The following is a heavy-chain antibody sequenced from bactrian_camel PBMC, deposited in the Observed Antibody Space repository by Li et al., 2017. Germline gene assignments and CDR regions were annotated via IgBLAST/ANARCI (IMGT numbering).Heavy chain of an antibody. V-gene: IGHV3S42*01. D-gene: IGHD3*01. Sequence: DVQLVESGGGSVQAGGSLRLSCEAAGFSFSSVSMGWFRQAPGKEREGVATIDSDTVTRYADSVKGRFTISQDNGKNTLYLQMNSLKPEDTATYSCASYTTSTYCTVNGHFVYWGQGTQVTVS. CDR2: IDSDTVT. J-gene: IGHJ4*01. CDR1: GFSFSSVS. CDR3: ASYTTSTYCTVNGHFVY.